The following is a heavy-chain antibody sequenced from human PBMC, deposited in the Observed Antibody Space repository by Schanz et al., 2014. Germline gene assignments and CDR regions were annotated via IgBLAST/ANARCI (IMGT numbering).Heavy chain of an antibody. CDR2: ISSSSNYY. CDR1: GFIFTSYS. V-gene: IGHV3-21*01. J-gene: IGHJ4*02. D-gene: IGHD6-19*01. Sequence: EVQLVESGGGLVKSGGSLRLSCATSGFIFTSYSMHWVRQAPGKGLEWVSSISSSSNYYYYADSVKGRFTISRDGSKNTLYLQMNSLRAEDTAVYYCARKTDSSGTGDYWGQGTLVTVSS. CDR3: ARKTDSSGTGDY.